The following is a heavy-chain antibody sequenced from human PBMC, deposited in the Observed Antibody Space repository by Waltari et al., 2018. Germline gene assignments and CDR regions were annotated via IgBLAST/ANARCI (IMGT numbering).Heavy chain of an antibody. Sequence: QVQLVQSGAEVRKPGASVKVSCKASGYHFRTYDINWVRQAPGQGLEWMGWMNPNSANKGSSQKFQGRLTMTTDTSMTTSYMELSSLTSEDTAIYYCARARTTAPLGFYFIDVWGKGTTVIVSS. V-gene: IGHV1-8*01. CDR1: GYHFRTYD. D-gene: IGHD4-17*01. CDR2: MNPNSANK. CDR3: ARARTTAPLGFYFIDV. J-gene: IGHJ6*03.